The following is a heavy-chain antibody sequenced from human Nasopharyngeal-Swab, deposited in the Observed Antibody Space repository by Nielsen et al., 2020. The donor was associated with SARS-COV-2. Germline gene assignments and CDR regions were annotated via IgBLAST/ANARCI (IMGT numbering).Heavy chain of an antibody. CDR3: ATSVTMIVVAHDAFDI. V-gene: IGHV1-24*01. CDR2: FDSEDGET. Sequence: ASVKVSCKVSGYTLTELSMHWVRQAPGKGLEWMGGFDSEDGETIYAQKFQGRVTMTEDTSTDTAYMELSSLRSEDTAVYYCATSVTMIVVAHDAFDIWGQGTMVTVSS. CDR1: GYTLTELS. D-gene: IGHD3-22*01. J-gene: IGHJ3*02.